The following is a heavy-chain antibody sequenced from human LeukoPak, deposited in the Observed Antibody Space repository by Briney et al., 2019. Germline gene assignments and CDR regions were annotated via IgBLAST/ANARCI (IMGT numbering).Heavy chain of an antibody. J-gene: IGHJ3*02. D-gene: IGHD3-22*01. V-gene: IGHV3-7*01. Sequence: GGSLRLSCAASGFTFSNYWMVWVRQAPGEGLEWVANIRGYGSRQYYLDSVKGRFTISRDNAKNSLYLQIGSLRADDTAVYYCVRDDNYHDGSNYYDVLDIWGQGKMVPVSS. CDR2: IRGYGSRQ. CDR3: VRDDNYHDGSNYYDVLDI. CDR1: GFTFSNYW.